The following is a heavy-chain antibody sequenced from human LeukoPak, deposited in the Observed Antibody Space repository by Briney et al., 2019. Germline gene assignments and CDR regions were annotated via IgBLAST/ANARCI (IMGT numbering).Heavy chain of an antibody. CDR3: ATDPMAGASNLDY. CDR2: IYYTGST. Sequence: SETLSLTCTVSGGSISSSSYYWGWIRQPPGKGLEWIGSIYYTGSTYYNTSLKSRVTISVDTSRNQFSLKLTSVTAADTAVYYCATDPMAGASNLDYWGQGTLVAVSS. J-gene: IGHJ4*02. CDR1: GGSISSSSYY. V-gene: IGHV4-39*01. D-gene: IGHD1-26*01.